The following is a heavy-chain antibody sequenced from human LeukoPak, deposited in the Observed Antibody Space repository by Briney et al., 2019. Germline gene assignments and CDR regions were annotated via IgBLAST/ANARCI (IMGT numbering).Heavy chain of an antibody. CDR3: ARSITIFGVVNPTFDY. D-gene: IGHD3-3*01. CDR2: INPSGGST. Sequence: ASVKVSCKASGYTFTSYYMHWVRQAPGQGLEWMGIINPSGGSTSYAQKFQGRVTMTRDTSTSTVYMELSSLRSEDTAVYYCARSITIFGVVNPTFDYWGQGTLVTVSS. CDR1: GYTFTSYY. V-gene: IGHV1-46*01. J-gene: IGHJ4*02.